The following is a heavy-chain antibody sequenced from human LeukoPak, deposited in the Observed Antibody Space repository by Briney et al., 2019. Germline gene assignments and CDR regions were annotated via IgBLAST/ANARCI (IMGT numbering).Heavy chain of an antibody. J-gene: IGHJ4*02. CDR2: INPSGSSK. Sequence: GGSLRLSCAASGFTFSSYSMNWVRQAPGKGPQWVSGINPSGSSKYYADSLKGRFTISRDSSKNTLYLQMNSLTAEDTALYYCARDRGNSYGVSDYWGQGTLVTVSS. CDR1: GFTFSSYS. D-gene: IGHD5-18*01. CDR3: ARDRGNSYGVSDY. V-gene: IGHV3-23*01.